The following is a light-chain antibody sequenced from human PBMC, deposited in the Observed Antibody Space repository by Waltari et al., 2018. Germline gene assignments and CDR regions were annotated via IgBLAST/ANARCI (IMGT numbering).Light chain of an antibody. J-gene: IGKJ1*01. CDR2: GAS. Sequence: EIALTQSPGTLSLSPGERATLSCRASQNIGRYLIWYQQKPGQALRLLIYGASSRAAGIPDRFSGSGSGTDFSLTISRLEPEDFAVYYCQNHERLPAVFGQGTKVEIK. V-gene: IGKV3-20*01. CDR3: QNHERLPAV. CDR1: QNIGRY.